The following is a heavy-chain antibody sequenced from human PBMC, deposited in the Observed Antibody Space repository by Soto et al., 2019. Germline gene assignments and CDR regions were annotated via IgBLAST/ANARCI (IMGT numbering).Heavy chain of an antibody. CDR2: INAGNGNT. CDR1: GYNFTSYD. J-gene: IGHJ4*03. V-gene: IGHV1-3*01. D-gene: IGHD1-26*01. CDR3: AREGTFKWYLLRFDY. Sequence: GASVKISCKTSGYNFTSYDMHWVRQAPGQRLEGMGWINAGNGNTKYSQKFQGRVTITRVTSATTASMQLCSLRSDDTTAYYCAREGTFKWYLLRFDYWGQGTLVTVSS.